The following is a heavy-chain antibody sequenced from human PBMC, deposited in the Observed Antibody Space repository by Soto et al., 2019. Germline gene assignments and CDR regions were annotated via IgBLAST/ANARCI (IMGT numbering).Heavy chain of an antibody. CDR1: GDSVSSNSAA. CDR3: ARDGSIAARIYYYGMDV. D-gene: IGHD6-6*01. J-gene: IGHJ6*02. CDR2: TYYRSKWYN. V-gene: IGHV6-1*01. Sequence: LSLTCAISGDSVSSNSAAWSWIRQSPSRGLEWLGRTYYRSKWYNDYAVSVKSRITINPDTSKNQFSLQLNSVTPEDTAVYYCARDGSIAARIYYYGMDVWGQGTTVTVSS.